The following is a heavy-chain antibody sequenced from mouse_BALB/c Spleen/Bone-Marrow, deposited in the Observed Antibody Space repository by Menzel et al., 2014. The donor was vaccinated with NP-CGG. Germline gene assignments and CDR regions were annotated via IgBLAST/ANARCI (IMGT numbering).Heavy chain of an antibody. Sequence: QVQLKESGAELVRPGSSVKISCKASGYAFSTYWMNWVKQRPGQGLEWIGQIYPGNGNADYTGKFKDKATLTADKSSRTAYRRLSGLTSEGSAVCFCSRGGSYGTHWGQGTLVTVSA. CDR3: SRGGSYGTH. J-gene: IGHJ3*01. D-gene: IGHD1-1*02. CDR1: GYAFSTYW. V-gene: IGHV1-80*01. CDR2: IYPGNGNA.